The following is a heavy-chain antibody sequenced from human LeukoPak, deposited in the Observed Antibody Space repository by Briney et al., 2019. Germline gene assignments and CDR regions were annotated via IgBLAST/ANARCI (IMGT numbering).Heavy chain of an antibody. J-gene: IGHJ5*02. CDR2: IYYSGST. CDR3: ARVRRGYCTNGVCHRWFDP. Sequence: SETLSLTCTVSGGSISSYYWSWIRQPPPQGLEWVGYIYYSGSTNNNPTPTSRVTITVDVSKNQFSLKLSSVTAADTAGYYCARVRRGYCTNGVCHRWFDPWGQGTLVTVSS. V-gene: IGHV4-59*01. CDR1: GGSISSYY. D-gene: IGHD2-8*01.